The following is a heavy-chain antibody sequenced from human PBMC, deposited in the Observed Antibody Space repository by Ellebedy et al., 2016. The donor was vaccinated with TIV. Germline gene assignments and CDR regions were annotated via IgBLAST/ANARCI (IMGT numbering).Heavy chain of an antibody. CDR2: ISGYNGNT. J-gene: IGHJ4*02. V-gene: IGHV1-18*04. Sequence: ASVKVSXXASGYTFTSYGISWVRQAPGQGLEWMGWISGYNGNTNYAQKLQGRVTMTTDTSTRTAYMELRSLTSDDTAVFYCARLPFDYWGQGTLVTVPS. CDR1: GYTFTSYG. CDR3: ARLPFDY.